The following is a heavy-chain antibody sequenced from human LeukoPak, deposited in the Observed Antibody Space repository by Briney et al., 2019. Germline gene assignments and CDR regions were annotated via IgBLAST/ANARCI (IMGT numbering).Heavy chain of an antibody. D-gene: IGHD2-15*01. V-gene: IGHV1-2*02. CDR2: INPNSGGT. CDR3: ARDRVECGGSCYQEYFQH. CDR1: GYTFTVYY. J-gene: IGHJ1*01. Sequence: GASVKVSCTASGYTFTVYYMHWVRRAPGQGLEWMGWINPNSGGTNYAQKFQGRVTMTRDTPISTAYMERSRLRSDDTAVYYCARDRVECGGSCYQEYFQHWGQGTLVTVSS.